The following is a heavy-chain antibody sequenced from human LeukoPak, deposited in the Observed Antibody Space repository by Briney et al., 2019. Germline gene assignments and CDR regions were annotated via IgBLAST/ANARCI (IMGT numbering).Heavy chain of an antibody. Sequence: ASVKVSCKASGYTFTSYYMHWVRQAPVQGLEGMGRINPSGGSTSYAQKFQGRVTMTRDISTSTVYMELSSLRSEDTSVYYCARGPGGMSSGYFYDYWGQGTLVTVSS. D-gene: IGHD3-22*01. CDR3: ARGPGGMSSGYFYDY. CDR1: GYTFTSYY. CDR2: INPSGGST. V-gene: IGHV1-46*01. J-gene: IGHJ4*02.